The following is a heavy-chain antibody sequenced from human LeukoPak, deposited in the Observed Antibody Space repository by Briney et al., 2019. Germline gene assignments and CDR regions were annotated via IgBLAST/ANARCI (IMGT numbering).Heavy chain of an antibody. D-gene: IGHD2-2*01. CDR2: IIPILGIA. CDR3: ARDLKRVPAAEDYGMDV. CDR1: VGTFSSYA. J-gene: IGHJ6*01. Sequence: SVKVSCKASVGTFSSYAISWVRQAPGQGLEWMGRIIPILGIANYAQKFQGRVTITADKSTSTAYMELSSLRSEDTAVYYCARDLKRVPAAEDYGMDVWGQGTTVSVSS. V-gene: IGHV1-69*04.